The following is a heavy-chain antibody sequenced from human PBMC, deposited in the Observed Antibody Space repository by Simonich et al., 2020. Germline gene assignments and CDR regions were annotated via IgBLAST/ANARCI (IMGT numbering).Heavy chain of an antibody. CDR3: ARWIAVAGTGAYGMDV. D-gene: IGHD6-19*01. CDR2: ISSSSSYI. Sequence: EVQLVESGGGLVKPGGSLRLSCAASGFTFSSSSINWVRQAKGKGLEWVSSISSSSSYIYYAYSGKGRFTISRDNAKNSLYLQMKGLRAEDTAVYYCARWIAVAGTGAYGMDVWGQGTTVTVSS. V-gene: IGHV3-21*01. CDR1: GFTFSSSS. J-gene: IGHJ6*02.